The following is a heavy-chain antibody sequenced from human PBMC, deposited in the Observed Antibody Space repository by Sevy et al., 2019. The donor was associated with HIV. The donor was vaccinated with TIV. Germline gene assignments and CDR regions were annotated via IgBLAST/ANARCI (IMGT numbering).Heavy chain of an antibody. V-gene: IGHV4-59*08. CDR2: IYXXXHI. J-gene: IGHJ4*02. Sequence: SETLSLTCTVSGGXITSLYWNXXRXPPXXXLEGFXNIYXXXHINYNPSLKSRVTLSLDTSKNQFSLRLGSVTAADTAMXYCAGEXAWGRGYSWGQGTLVTVSS. D-gene: IGHD1-26*01. CDR1: GGXITSLY. CDR3: AGEXAWGRGYS.